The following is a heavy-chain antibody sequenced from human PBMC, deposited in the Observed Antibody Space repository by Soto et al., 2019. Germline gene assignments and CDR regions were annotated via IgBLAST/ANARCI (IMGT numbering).Heavy chain of an antibody. CDR3: ARLGGSGGDSIEH. CDR2: IWYDGSKK. V-gene: IGHV3-33*01. J-gene: IGHJ4*02. CDR1: GFPFSKYG. D-gene: IGHD3-10*01. Sequence: QVQLVESGGGVVQPGRSLRLSCAASGFPFSKYGMHWVRQAPGKGLAWVAIIWYDGSKKYYGDSVKGRFTISRDNSKDTLFLQMNSLRADDTAMYYCARLGGSGGDSIEHWGQGTLVTVSS.